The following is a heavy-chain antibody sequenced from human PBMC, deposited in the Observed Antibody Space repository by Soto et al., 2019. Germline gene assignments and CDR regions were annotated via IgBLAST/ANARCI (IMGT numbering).Heavy chain of an antibody. CDR3: ARDQLWFGRNSDY. J-gene: IGHJ4*02. Sequence: EVQLVESGGGLVQPGGSLRLSCAASGFTVSSNYMSWVRQAPGKGLELVSVIYSGGSTYYADSVKGRFTISRDNSKTTLYLQMNSLRAEDTAVYYCARDQLWFGRNSDYWGQGTLVTVSS. D-gene: IGHD3-10*01. V-gene: IGHV3-66*01. CDR1: GFTVSSNY. CDR2: IYSGGST.